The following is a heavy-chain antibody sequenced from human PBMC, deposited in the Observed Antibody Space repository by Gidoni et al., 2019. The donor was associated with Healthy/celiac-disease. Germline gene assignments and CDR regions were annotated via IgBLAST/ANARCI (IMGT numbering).Heavy chain of an antibody. V-gene: IGHV3-30*18. CDR2: ISYDGSNK. CDR3: AKPYPPRAVAGSLDY. J-gene: IGHJ4*02. Sequence: QVQLVESGGGVVQPGRSLRLSCAASGFTFSSYGMHWVRQAPGKGLEWVAVISYDGSNKYYADSVKGRFTISRDNSKNTLYLQMNSLRAEDTAVYYCAKPYPPRAVAGSLDYWGQGTLVTVSS. D-gene: IGHD6-19*01. CDR1: GFTFSSYG.